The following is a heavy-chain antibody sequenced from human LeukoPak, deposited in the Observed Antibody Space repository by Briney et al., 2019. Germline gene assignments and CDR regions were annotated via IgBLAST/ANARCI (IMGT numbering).Heavy chain of an antibody. Sequence: ASVKVSCKASGYTSTGYYMHWVRQAPGQGLEGMGWINPNSGGTNYAQKFQGRVTMTRDTSISTAYMELSRLRSDDTAVYYCARAPWGDNYYGMDVWGQGTTVTVSS. D-gene: IGHD7-27*01. CDR3: ARAPWGDNYYGMDV. CDR1: GYTSTGYY. CDR2: INPNSGGT. V-gene: IGHV1-2*02. J-gene: IGHJ6*02.